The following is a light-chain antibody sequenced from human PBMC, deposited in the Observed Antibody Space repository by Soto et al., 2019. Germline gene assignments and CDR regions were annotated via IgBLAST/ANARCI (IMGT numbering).Light chain of an antibody. CDR2: GNS. CDR1: SSNIGAGYD. Sequence: QSVLTQPPSVSGAPGQRVTISCTGSSSNIGAGYDVHWYQQLPGTAPKLLIYGNSNRPSGVPDRFSGSKSGTSASLAITGLQAEYEADYYCQSDVSSLSGSVFGGGTKLAVL. V-gene: IGLV1-40*01. J-gene: IGLJ2*01. CDR3: QSDVSSLSGSV.